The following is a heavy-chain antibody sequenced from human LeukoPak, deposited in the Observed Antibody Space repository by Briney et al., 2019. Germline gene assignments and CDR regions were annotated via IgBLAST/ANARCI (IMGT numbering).Heavy chain of an antibody. CDR1: GFTLSSYA. D-gene: IGHD6-13*01. J-gene: IGHJ4*02. CDR2: ISGSRGST. V-gene: IGHV3-23*01. Sequence: SGGSLRLSCAASGFTLSSYAMSWVRQAPGKCLEWVSGISGSRGSTYYADSVKGRFTISRDNSKNTLYLQMNSLRAEDTAVYYCAKGSTSWYAGPSDYWGQGTLVTVSS. CDR3: AKGSTSWYAGPSDY.